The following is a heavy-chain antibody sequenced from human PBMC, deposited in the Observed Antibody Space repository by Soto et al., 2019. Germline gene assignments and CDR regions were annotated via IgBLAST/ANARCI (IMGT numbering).Heavy chain of an antibody. V-gene: IGHV4-39*01. CDR3: ARRERYYGSPGWFDP. Sequence: SSETLSLTCSVSSGSISSFTYYWGWIRQPPGKGLEWIGTVYYNENTYYNPSLKSRVTITVDTAKNQFSLNLRSVTAADTAMYFCARRERYYGSPGWFDPWGPGTLVTVSS. CDR2: VYYNENT. CDR1: SGSISSFTYY. J-gene: IGHJ5*02. D-gene: IGHD3-10*01.